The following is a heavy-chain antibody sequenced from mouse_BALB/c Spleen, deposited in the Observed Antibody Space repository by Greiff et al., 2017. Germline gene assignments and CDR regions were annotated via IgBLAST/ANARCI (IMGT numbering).Heavy chain of an antibody. J-gene: IGHJ4*01. CDR1: GFSLTGYG. CDR2: IWGDGST. D-gene: IGHD2-2*01. V-gene: IGHV2-6-7*01. CDR3: ARDLYGYDVYYYAMDY. Sequence: VQVVESGPGLVAPSQSLSITCTVSGFSLTGYGVNWVRQPPGKGLEWLGMIWGDGSTDYNSALKSRLSISKDNSKSQVFLKMNSLQTDDTARYYCARDLYGYDVYYYAMDYWGQGTSVTVSS.